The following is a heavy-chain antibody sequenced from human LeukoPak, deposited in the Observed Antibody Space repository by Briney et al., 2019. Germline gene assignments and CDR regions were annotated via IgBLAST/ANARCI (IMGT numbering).Heavy chain of an antibody. CDR3: ARSDVEMATIAAFDI. Sequence: GGSLRLSCAASGFTVSSNYMSWVRQAPGKGLEWVAVISYDGSNKYYADSVKGRFTISRDNSKNTLYLQMNSLRAEDTAVYYCARSDVEMATIAAFDIWGQGTMVTVSS. D-gene: IGHD5-24*01. V-gene: IGHV3-30*03. J-gene: IGHJ3*02. CDR2: ISYDGSNK. CDR1: GFTVSSNY.